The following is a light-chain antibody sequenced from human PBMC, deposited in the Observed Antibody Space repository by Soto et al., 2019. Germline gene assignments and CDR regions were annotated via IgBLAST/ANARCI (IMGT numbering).Light chain of an antibody. J-gene: IGKJ1*01. CDR1: QSISSW. V-gene: IGKV1-5*01. Sequence: DIQMTQSPSTLSASVGDRVTITCRASQSISSWLAWYQQKPGKAAKLLILDASSLESGVPSRFSGSRSGTDFTLTISGLQPDDFATYYCQQYNSYSTFGQGTKVEIK. CDR3: QQYNSYST. CDR2: DAS.